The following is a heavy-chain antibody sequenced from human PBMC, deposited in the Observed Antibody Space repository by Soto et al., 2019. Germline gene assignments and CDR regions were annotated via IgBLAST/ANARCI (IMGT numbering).Heavy chain of an antibody. Sequence: SETLSLTCTVSGGSISSSSYYWGWIRQPPGKGLEWIGSIYYSGSTYYNPSLKSRVTISVDTSKNQFSLKLSSVTAADTAVYYFARQPHGPDYGDYVSPYYFDYWGQGTLVTVS. D-gene: IGHD4-17*01. CDR1: GGSISSSSYY. V-gene: IGHV4-39*01. CDR2: IYYSGST. J-gene: IGHJ4*02. CDR3: ARQPHGPDYGDYVSPYYFDY.